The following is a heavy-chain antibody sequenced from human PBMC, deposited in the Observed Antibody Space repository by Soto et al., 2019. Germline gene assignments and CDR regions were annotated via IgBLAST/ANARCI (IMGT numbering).Heavy chain of an antibody. Sequence: QVQLQESGPGLVKPSETLSLTCTVSGGSISSYYWSWIRQPPGKGLEWIGYIYYSGSTNYNPSLKGRVTISVDTSKNQFSLKLSSVTAADTAVYYCARVLYGDYVIYYWGQGTLVTVSS. CDR1: GGSISSYY. CDR2: IYYSGST. CDR3: ARVLYGDYVIYY. V-gene: IGHV4-59*01. J-gene: IGHJ4*02. D-gene: IGHD4-17*01.